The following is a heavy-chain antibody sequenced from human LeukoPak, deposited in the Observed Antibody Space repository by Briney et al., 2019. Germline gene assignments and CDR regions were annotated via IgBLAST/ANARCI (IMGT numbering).Heavy chain of an antibody. D-gene: IGHD3-10*01. Sequence: PSGTLSLTCAVSGGSMSSTKWWSWVHQPPGKGLEWIGEIYHSGSTNCNPSLKSRITISVDKSKNQVSLNLSSVTAADTAVYYCARGYYYGSGTRFDPWGQGTLVTVSS. CDR1: GGSMSSTKW. CDR3: ARGYYYGSGTRFDP. CDR2: IYHSGST. J-gene: IGHJ5*02. V-gene: IGHV4-4*02.